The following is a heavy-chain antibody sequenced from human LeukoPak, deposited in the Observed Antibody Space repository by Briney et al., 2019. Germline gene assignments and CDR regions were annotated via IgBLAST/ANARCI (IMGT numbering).Heavy chain of an antibody. CDR2: IYYSGST. CDR1: GGSISSSSYY. V-gene: IGHV4-39*07. J-gene: IGHJ4*02. Sequence: KASETLSLTCTVSGGSISSSSYYWGWIRQPPGKGLEWIGSIYYSGSTYYNPSLKSRVTISVDTSKNQFSLKLSSVTAADTAVYYCARGLSGSYSFDYWGQGTLVTVSS. CDR3: ARGLSGSYSFDY. D-gene: IGHD1-26*01.